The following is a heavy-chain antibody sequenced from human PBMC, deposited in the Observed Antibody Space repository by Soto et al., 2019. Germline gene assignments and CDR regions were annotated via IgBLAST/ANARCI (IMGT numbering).Heavy chain of an antibody. V-gene: IGHV1-2*04. D-gene: IGHD1-1*01. CDR1: GYTFTGYY. Sequence: ASVKVSCKASGYTFTGYYMHWVRQAPGQGLEWMGWINPNSGGTNYAQKFQGWVTMTRDTSISTAYMELSRLRSDDTAVYYCARARGYNWNRNNAFDIWGQGTMVTVSS. J-gene: IGHJ3*02. CDR3: ARARGYNWNRNNAFDI. CDR2: INPNSGGT.